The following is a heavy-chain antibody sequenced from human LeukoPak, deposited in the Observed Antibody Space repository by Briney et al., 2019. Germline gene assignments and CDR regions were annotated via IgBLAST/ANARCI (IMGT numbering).Heavy chain of an antibody. V-gene: IGHV3-74*01. CDR2: INSDGSST. D-gene: IGHD4-17*01. CDR3: ARDRFNGDYECWFDP. Sequence: PGGSLRLSCAASGFTFSSYWMHWVRQAPGKGLVWVSRINSDGSSTSYADSVKGRFTISRDNAKNTLYLQMNSLRAEDTAVYYCARDRFNGDYECWFDPWGQGTLVTVSP. J-gene: IGHJ5*02. CDR1: GFTFSSYW.